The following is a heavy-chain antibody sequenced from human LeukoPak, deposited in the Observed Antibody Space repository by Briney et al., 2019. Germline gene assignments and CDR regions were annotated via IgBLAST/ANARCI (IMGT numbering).Heavy chain of an antibody. J-gene: IGHJ5*02. Sequence: GASVKVSCKASVGTFSSYAISWVRQAPGQGLEWMGGIIPIFGTANYAQKFQGRVTITADESTNTAYMELSGLRSEDTAVYYCARAPARVRGVIITINWFDPWGQGTLVTVSS. CDR3: ARAPARVRGVIITINWFDP. CDR2: IIPIFGTA. V-gene: IGHV1-69*01. D-gene: IGHD3-10*01. CDR1: VGTFSSYA.